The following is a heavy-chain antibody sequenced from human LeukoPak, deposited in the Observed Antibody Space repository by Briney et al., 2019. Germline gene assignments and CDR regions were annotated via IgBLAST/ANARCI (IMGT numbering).Heavy chain of an antibody. V-gene: IGHV3-30*02. Sequence: PGGSLRLSCAASGFTFSSYGMHWVRQAPGKGLEWVAFIRYDGSNKYYADSVKGRFTISRDNSKNTLYLQMNSLRAEDTAVYYCARVDYDILTGYYGDLYFDYWGQGTLVTVSS. D-gene: IGHD3-9*01. CDR1: GFTFSSYG. CDR2: IRYDGSNK. J-gene: IGHJ4*02. CDR3: ARVDYDILTGYYGDLYFDY.